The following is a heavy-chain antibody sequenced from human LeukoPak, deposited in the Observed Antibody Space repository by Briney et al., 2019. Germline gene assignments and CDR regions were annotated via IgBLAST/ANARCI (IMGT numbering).Heavy chain of an antibody. D-gene: IGHD3-10*01. CDR2: INPNSGGT. Sequence: ASVKVSCKASGYSFTGYYMHWVRQAPGQGLEWMGWINPNSGGTNYAQNFQGRVTMTRDTSISTAYMELSRLRSDDTAVYYCARDWPELLWFGELPTNDAFDIWGQGTMVTVSS. V-gene: IGHV1-2*02. J-gene: IGHJ3*02. CDR3: ARDWPELLWFGELPTNDAFDI. CDR1: GYSFTGYY.